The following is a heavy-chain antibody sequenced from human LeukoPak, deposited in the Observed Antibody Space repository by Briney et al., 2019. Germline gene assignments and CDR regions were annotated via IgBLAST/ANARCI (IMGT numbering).Heavy chain of an antibody. V-gene: IGHV3-9*01. J-gene: IGHJ4*02. D-gene: IGHD3-22*01. CDR2: ISWNSANI. CDR3: ALISDHYDSSGYLEGY. Sequence: SGGSLRLSCAASGFTFNDYAIHWVRQAPGKGLEWVSGISWNSANIGYADSVKGRLTISRDNAKNSLYLQMNSLRAEDTALYYCALISDHYDSSGYLEGYWGQGTLVTVSS. CDR1: GFTFNDYA.